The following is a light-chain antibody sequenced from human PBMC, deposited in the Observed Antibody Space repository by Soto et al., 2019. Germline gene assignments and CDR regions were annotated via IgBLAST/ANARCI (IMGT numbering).Light chain of an antibody. V-gene: IGLV2-23*02. CDR3: CSYAGTTTPAV. J-gene: IGLJ7*01. CDR2: EVN. Sequence: QSALTQPDSVSGSPGQSITISCTGTSSDVGIYDLVSWYQQLPGKAPKLMIFEVNKRPSGVSNRFSGSKSGNTASLTISGLQAEDEADYYCCSYAGTTTPAVFGGGTQLTVL. CDR1: SSDVGIYDL.